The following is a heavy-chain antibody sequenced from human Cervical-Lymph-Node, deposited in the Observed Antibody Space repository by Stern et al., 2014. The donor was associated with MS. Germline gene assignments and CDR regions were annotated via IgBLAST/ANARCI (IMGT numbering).Heavy chain of an antibody. CDR1: GYSFTAYY. V-gene: IGHV1-2*02. CDR2: INPSSGDT. CDR3: AKSTTITPLDY. D-gene: IGHD4-17*01. Sequence: QLVQSGTEVKKPGTSVKVSCRTSGYSFTAYYLHWVRQAPGQGLEWMGRINPSSGDTNLAQKFQGRTTMTRDTSITTAYLVLSRLSLDDTAVYYCAKSTTITPLDYWGQGSLIIVSS. J-gene: IGHJ4*02.